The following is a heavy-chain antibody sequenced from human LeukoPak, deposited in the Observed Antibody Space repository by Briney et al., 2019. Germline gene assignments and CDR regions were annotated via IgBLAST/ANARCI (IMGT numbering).Heavy chain of an antibody. CDR2: INPNSGDT. J-gene: IGHJ4*02. Sequence: ASVKVSCKASGYTFTGYYIHWVRQAPGQGLEWMGWINPNSGDTNYAQKFQGRVTMTRETSIRTAYMELRRLRSDDTAVYYCARDYYGSSGYSSFDYWGQGNLVTVSS. D-gene: IGHD3-22*01. CDR3: ARDYYGSSGYSSFDY. CDR1: GYTFTGYY. V-gene: IGHV1-2*02.